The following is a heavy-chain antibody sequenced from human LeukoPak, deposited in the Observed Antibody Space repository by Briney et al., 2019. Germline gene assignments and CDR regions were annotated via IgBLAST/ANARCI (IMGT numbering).Heavy chain of an antibody. J-gene: IGHJ6*02. D-gene: IGHD2-21*02. CDR1: GGPISSYY. Sequence: SETLSLTCTVSGGPISSYYWSWIRQPPGKGLEWIGYIYYSGSTNYNPSLKSQVTISVDTSKNQFSLKLSSVTAADTAVYYCARDCGGDCYSYYYGMDVWGQGTTVTVSS. V-gene: IGHV4-59*01. CDR3: ARDCGGDCYSYYYGMDV. CDR2: IYYSGST.